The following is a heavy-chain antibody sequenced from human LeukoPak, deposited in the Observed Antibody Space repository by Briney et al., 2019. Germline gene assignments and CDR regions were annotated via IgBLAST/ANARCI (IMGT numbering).Heavy chain of an antibody. CDR2: ISGSGGST. CDR1: GFTFSNYA. V-gene: IGHV3-23*01. Sequence: PGGSLRLSCAASGFTFSNYAMSWVRQAPGKGLEWVSAISGSGGSTYYADSVKGRFTISRDNSKNTLYLQMNSLRAEDTAVYYCARTTEDCSSTSCYQYWFDPWGQGTLVTASS. J-gene: IGHJ5*02. D-gene: IGHD2-2*01. CDR3: ARTTEDCSSTSCYQYWFDP.